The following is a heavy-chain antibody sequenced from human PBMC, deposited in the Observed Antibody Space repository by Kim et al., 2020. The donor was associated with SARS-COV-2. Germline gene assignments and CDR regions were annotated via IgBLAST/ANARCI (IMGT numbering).Heavy chain of an antibody. D-gene: IGHD3-10*01. J-gene: IGHJ5*02. V-gene: IGHV1-46*03. CDR1: GYTFTSSH. CDR2: INPSGGST. CDR3: ARGTWGGGGWGYGSGQYNRFDP. Sequence: ASVKVSCKASGYTFTSSHIQWVRQAPGQGLEWMGIINPSGGSTIYAQKLQGRVTMTRDTSTGTVYMELSSLRSEDTALYYCARGTWGGGGWGYGSGQYNRFDPWGPGTLVTVSS.